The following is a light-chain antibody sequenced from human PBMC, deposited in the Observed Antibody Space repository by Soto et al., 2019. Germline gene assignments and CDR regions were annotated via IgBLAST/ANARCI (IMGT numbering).Light chain of an antibody. CDR2: AAS. CDR3: QQYYSYPHT. V-gene: IGKV1-8*01. Sequence: AIRMTQSPSSLSASTGDRVTITCRASHGISSYLAWYPQKPGKAPKLLIYAASTLQSGVPSRFSGSGSGTDFTLTISCLQSDDFATYSCQQYYSYPHTFGQGTKLEIK. J-gene: IGKJ2*01. CDR1: HGISSY.